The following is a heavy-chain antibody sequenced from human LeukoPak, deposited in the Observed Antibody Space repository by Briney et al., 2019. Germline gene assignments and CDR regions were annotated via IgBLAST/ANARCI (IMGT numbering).Heavy chain of an antibody. CDR3: ARDEYSGLYYYMDV. CDR1: GFSFSSYE. D-gene: IGHD5-12*01. V-gene: IGHV3-48*03. J-gene: IGHJ6*03. CDR2: IGSTTNSI. Sequence: GGYLRLSCAASGFSFSSYEVNWVRQAPGKGLEWVSYIGSTTNSIYYADSVKGRFTISRDNAKKSLHLQMNSLRAEDTAVYYCARDEYSGLYYYMDVWGKGTTVTVSS.